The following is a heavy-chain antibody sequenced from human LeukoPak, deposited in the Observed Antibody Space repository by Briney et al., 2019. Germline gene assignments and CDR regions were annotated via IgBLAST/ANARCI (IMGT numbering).Heavy chain of an antibody. J-gene: IGHJ5*02. CDR3: ARHEYSGSYYGLSWFDP. CDR2: IYYSGST. D-gene: IGHD1-26*01. CDR1: GGSISSSGYY. V-gene: IGHV4-39*01. Sequence: SETQSLTCTVSGGSISSSGYYWGWIRQPPGRGLEWIASIYYSGSTYYYPSLKSRVTISVDTSKNQLPLKLSSLTAADTAVYYCARHEYSGSYYGLSWFDPWGQGTLVTVSS.